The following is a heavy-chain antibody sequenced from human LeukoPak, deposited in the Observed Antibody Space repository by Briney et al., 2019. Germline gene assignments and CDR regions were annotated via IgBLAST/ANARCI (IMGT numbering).Heavy chain of an antibody. CDR3: AKDSGGTYFYYYYYMDV. D-gene: IGHD1-26*01. CDR2: ISSSSNYI. CDR1: GLTFSSYS. Sequence: PGGSLRLSCAASGLTFSSYSMNWVRQAPGKGLEWVSSISSSSNYIYYADSVKGRFTVSRDNSKNTLYLHMNSLRAEDTAIYYCAKDSGGTYFYYYYYMDVWGKGTTVTVSS. J-gene: IGHJ6*03. V-gene: IGHV3-21*04.